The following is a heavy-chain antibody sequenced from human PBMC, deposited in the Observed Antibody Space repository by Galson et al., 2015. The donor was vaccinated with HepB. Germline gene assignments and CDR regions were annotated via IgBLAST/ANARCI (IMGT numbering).Heavy chain of an antibody. CDR3: AKAPGPMVRGVNDAFDI. J-gene: IGHJ3*02. Sequence: SLRLSCAASGFSFSSYAMTWVRQAPGKRLEWVSIISGSGGSTYYADSVKGRFTISRDKSKNSLYLQMNSLKAEDTAVYYCAKAPGPMVRGVNDAFDIWGPGTMVTVSS. V-gene: IGHV3-23*01. D-gene: IGHD3-10*01. CDR2: ISGSGGST. CDR1: GFSFSSYA.